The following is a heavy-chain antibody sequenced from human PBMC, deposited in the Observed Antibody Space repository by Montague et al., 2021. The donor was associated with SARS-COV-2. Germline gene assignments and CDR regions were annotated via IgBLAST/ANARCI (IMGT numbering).Heavy chain of an antibody. J-gene: IGHJ6*02. D-gene: IGHD3-16*01. CDR1: GGSFSGYY. Sequence: SETLSLTCAVYGGSFSGYYWSWIRQPPGKGLEWIGQIHHTGSTIYKPSLKSRVTISEHTSKNQFSLKMTSVTAADTAVYYCARGGHQLRFGLDVWGQGTTVTVSS. CDR3: ARGGHQLRFGLDV. CDR2: IHHTGST. V-gene: IGHV4-34*01.